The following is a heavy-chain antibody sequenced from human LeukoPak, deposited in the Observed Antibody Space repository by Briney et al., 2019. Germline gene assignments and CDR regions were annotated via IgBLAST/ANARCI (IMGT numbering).Heavy chain of an antibody. V-gene: IGHV1-46*01. CDR1: GYTFTNYY. CDR3: ARDVVPSSYYGMDV. Sequence: GASVKVSCKTSGYTFTNYYIHWVRQVPGQGLEWMGIINPSSGSTTYAQTFQDRVNMTRDTSTTTFYMELSSLRSEDTAVYYCARDVVPSSYYGMDVWAKGPRSPSP. J-gene: IGHJ6*02. CDR2: INPSSGST.